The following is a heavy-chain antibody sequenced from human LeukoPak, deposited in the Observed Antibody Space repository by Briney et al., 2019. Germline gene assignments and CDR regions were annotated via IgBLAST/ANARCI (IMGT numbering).Heavy chain of an antibody. CDR1: GFTFSSYA. D-gene: IGHD3-3*01. CDR2: IKQDGSEK. V-gene: IGHV3-7*01. J-gene: IGHJ6*02. CDR3: VRARYSVEWLSNYYYGMDV. Sequence: GGSLRLSCAASGFTFSSYAMSWVRQAPGKGLEWVANIKQDGSEKYHVDSVKGRFTISRDNAKNSLYLQMNSLRAEDTAVYYCVRARYSVEWLSNYYYGMDVWGQGTTVTVSS.